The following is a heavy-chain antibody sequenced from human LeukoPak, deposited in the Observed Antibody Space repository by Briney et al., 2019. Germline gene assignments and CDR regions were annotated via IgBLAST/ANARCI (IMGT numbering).Heavy chain of an antibody. V-gene: IGHV1-18*01. CDR3: ARAGGYCGRISCPYYFDY. J-gene: IGHJ4*02. CDR1: GYTFTSYG. CDR2: ISAYNGNT. D-gene: IGHD2-15*01. Sequence: ASVEVSCKASGYTFTSYGISWVRQAPGQGLEWMGWISAYNGNTNYAQKLQGRVTMTTDTSTSTAYMELSSLRSEDTAVYYCARAGGYCGRISCPYYFDYWGQGSLVAVSS.